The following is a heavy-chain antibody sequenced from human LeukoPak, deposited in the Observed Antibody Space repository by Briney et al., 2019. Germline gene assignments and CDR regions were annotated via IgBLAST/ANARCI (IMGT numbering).Heavy chain of an antibody. CDR3: AKNSSGSAFDV. J-gene: IGHJ3*01. CDR2: IYYSGST. V-gene: IGHV4-38-2*01. D-gene: IGHD6-19*01. Sequence: PSETLSLTCAVSGYSISSSDYWGWIRPPPGKGLEWIASIYYSGSTHYNPSLKSRVTISVDTSKRQFSLNVNTLTAADTAIYYCAKNSSGSAFDVWGQGTMVTVSS. CDR1: GYSISSSDY.